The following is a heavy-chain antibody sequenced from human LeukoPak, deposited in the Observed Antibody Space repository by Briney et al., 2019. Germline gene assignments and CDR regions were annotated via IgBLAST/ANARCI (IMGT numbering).Heavy chain of an antibody. CDR2: ISWNSGSI. D-gene: IGHD3-22*01. Sequence: QPGGSLRLSCAASGFTFSSYSMNWVRQAPGKGLEWVSGISWNSGSIGYADSVKGRFTISRDNAKNSLYLQMNSLRAEDTALYYCAKGTFPLRSYYDSSPTRDAFDIWGQGTMVTVSS. V-gene: IGHV3-9*01. CDR1: GFTFSSYS. CDR3: AKGTFPLRSYYDSSPTRDAFDI. J-gene: IGHJ3*02.